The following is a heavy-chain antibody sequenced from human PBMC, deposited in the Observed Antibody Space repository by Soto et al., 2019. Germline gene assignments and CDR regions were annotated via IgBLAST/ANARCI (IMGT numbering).Heavy chain of an antibody. Sequence: GGCMRLPCVASGFTFSNHWMHWPRQAPGLGLVWVSRVNSDGRATTYADSVKGRFTISRDNAKTTLYLQMNSLRVEDTAVYYCARGPRGNISWFDTWDQDTLVTVSS. CDR3: ARGPRGNISWFDT. CDR1: GFTFSNHW. D-gene: IGHD1-1*01. V-gene: IGHV3-74*01. J-gene: IGHJ5*02. CDR2: VNSDGRAT.